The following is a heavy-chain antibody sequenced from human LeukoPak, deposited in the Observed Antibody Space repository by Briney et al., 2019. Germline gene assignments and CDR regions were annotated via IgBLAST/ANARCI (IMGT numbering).Heavy chain of an antibody. D-gene: IGHD6-19*01. CDR3: AKGGYSSGWRNYFDY. V-gene: IGHV3-23*01. CDR2: ISASGDAT. J-gene: IGHJ4*02. Sequence: GGSLRLSCTASGFTFSTYALSWVRQAPGKGLEWVSAISASGDATYYADSVKGRFTISRENSKNTLNLQMNSLRAEDTAVYYCAKGGYSSGWRNYFDYWGQGTLVTVSS. CDR1: GFTFSTYA.